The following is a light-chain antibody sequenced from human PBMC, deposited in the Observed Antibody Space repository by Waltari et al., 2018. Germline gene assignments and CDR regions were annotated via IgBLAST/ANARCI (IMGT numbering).Light chain of an antibody. J-gene: IGKJ2*01. CDR1: QNIDIS. CDR2: YAS. Sequence: EVVLTQSPNFQSVTPREKVTITCRASQNIDISLHWYQQKPGQSPKLLIKYASQSISGVPSRFSGSGSGTEFTLTITGLETEDAAAYYCHQSRSLPHTFGQGTKLEIK. CDR3: HQSRSLPHT. V-gene: IGKV6D-21*02.